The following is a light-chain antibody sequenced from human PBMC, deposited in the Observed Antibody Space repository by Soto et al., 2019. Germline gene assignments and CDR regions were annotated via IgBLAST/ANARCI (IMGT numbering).Light chain of an antibody. CDR3: QQYGSSLLIT. Sequence: EIVLTQSPGTLSLSPGERATLSCRASQSVSSSYLAWYQQEPGQAPRLLIYGASSRATGIPDRFSGSGSGTDFTLTISRLEPEDFAVYYCQQYGSSLLITFGQGTRLEIK. CDR2: GAS. CDR1: QSVSSSY. J-gene: IGKJ5*01. V-gene: IGKV3-20*01.